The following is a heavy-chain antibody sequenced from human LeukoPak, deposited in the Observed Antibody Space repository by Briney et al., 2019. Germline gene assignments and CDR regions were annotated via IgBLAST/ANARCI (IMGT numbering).Heavy chain of an antibody. D-gene: IGHD4-17*01. Sequence: GSLRLSCAGSGFTFKDYYLNWIRQAPGKGLEWVSYISGGSTYTNYANSVKGRFTISRDNARNTLFLQMNSLRAEDTAVYYCARGPGDYGYWGQGTLVTVSS. CDR1: GFTFKDYY. V-gene: IGHV3-11*06. CDR2: ISGGSTYT. J-gene: IGHJ4*02. CDR3: ARGPGDYGY.